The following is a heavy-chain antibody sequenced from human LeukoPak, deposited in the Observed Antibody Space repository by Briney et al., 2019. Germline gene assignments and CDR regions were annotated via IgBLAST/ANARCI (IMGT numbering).Heavy chain of an antibody. Sequence: AGRSLRLSCAASGFTFSSYAMSWVRQAPGKGLEWVSAISGSGGSTYYADSVKGRFTISRDNSKNTLYLQMNSLRAEDTAVYYCAKDPYCSGGSCYSLDAFDIWGQGTMVTVSS. D-gene: IGHD2-15*01. J-gene: IGHJ3*02. CDR3: AKDPYCSGGSCYSLDAFDI. CDR1: GFTFSSYA. CDR2: ISGSGGST. V-gene: IGHV3-23*01.